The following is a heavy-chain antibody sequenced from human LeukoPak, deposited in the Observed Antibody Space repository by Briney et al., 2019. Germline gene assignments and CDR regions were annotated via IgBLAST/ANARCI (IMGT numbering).Heavy chain of an antibody. CDR2: ISGYNGYT. J-gene: IGHJ4*02. CDR1: GYTFTNYG. Sequence: ASVKVSCKASGYTFTNYGINWVRRAPGQGLEWMGWISGYNGYTKYAQKLQGRVTMTTDTSTSTAYMELRSLRSDDTAVYHCARGYSINGVSYTEGGWFDYWGQGALVTVSS. V-gene: IGHV1-18*01. CDR3: ARGYSINGVSYTEGGWFDY. D-gene: IGHD2-8*01.